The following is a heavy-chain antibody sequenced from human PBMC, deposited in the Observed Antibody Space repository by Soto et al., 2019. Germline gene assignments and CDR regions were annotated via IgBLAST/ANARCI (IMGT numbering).Heavy chain of an antibody. J-gene: IGHJ4*02. V-gene: IGHV3-30-3*01. D-gene: IGHD3-22*01. Sequence: GGSLRLSCAASGFTFSSYAMHWVRQAPGKGLEWVAVISYDGSNKYYADSVKGRFTISRDNSKNTLYLQMNSRRAEDTAVYYCARERLVVIFDYWGQGTMVTVSS. CDR1: GFTFSSYA. CDR3: ARERLVVIFDY. CDR2: ISYDGSNK.